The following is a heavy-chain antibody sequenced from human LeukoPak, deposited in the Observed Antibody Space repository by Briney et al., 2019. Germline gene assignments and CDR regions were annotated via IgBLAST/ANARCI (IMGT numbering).Heavy chain of an antibody. Sequence: SETLSLTCTVSGGSISSGDYYWSWIRQPPGKGLEWIGYIYYSGSTYYNPSLKSRATISVDTSKNQFSLKLSSVTAADTAVYYCARDRGGYCSSTSCYTGGAFDIWGQGTMVTVSS. CDR2: IYYSGST. D-gene: IGHD2-2*02. CDR1: GGSISSGDYY. J-gene: IGHJ3*02. V-gene: IGHV4-30-4*08. CDR3: ARDRGGYCSSTSCYTGGAFDI.